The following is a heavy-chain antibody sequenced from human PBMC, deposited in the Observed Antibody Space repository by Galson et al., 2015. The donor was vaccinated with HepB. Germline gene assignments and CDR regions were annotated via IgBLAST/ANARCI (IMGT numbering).Heavy chain of an antibody. CDR3: ARARVLLWFGELLTNGMDV. J-gene: IGHJ6*02. V-gene: IGHV4-59*01. Sequence: ETLSLTCTVSGGSISSYYWSWIRQPPGKGLEWIGYIYYSGSTNYNPSLKSRVTISVDTSKNQFSLKLSSVTAANTAVYYCARARVLLWFGELLTNGMDVWGQGATVTVSS. D-gene: IGHD3-10*01. CDR2: IYYSGST. CDR1: GGSISSYY.